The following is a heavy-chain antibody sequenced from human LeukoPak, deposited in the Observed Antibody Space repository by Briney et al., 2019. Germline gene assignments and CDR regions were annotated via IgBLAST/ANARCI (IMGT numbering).Heavy chain of an antibody. V-gene: IGHV3-74*03. Sequence: GGSLRLSCAASGFTFNTYWMHWVRQAPGKGPVWVARVHREGTTTAYADSVKGRFTISRDNAKNTLYLQMTNLRAEDTAVYYCARDSDWILFDYWGRGTLVTVSS. D-gene: IGHD3/OR15-3a*01. CDR1: GFTFNTYW. CDR2: VHREGTTT. J-gene: IGHJ4*02. CDR3: ARDSDWILFDY.